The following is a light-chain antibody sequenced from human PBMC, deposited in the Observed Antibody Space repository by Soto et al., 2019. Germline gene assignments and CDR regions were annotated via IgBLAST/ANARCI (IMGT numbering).Light chain of an antibody. V-gene: IGKV1-5*03. CDR1: QSISSW. Sequence: DIQMTQSPSTLYASVGDRVTITCWASQSISSWLAWDQQKPGKAPKLLIYKASSLESGVPSRFSGSGSGTEFTLTISSLQPDDFAIYYCQQYKSFSLTFGGGTKVEIK. CDR3: QQYKSFSLT. J-gene: IGKJ4*01. CDR2: KAS.